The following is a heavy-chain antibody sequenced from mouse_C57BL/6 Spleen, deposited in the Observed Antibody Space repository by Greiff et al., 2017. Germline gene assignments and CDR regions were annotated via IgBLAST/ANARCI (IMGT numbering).Heavy chain of an antibody. CDR1: GYAFTNYL. Sequence: QVHVKQSGAELVRPGTSVKVSCKASGYAFTNYLIEWVKQRPGQGLEWIGVINPGSGGTNYNEKFKGKATLTADKSSSTAYMQLSSLTSEDSAVYFCARVEDGYFYAMDYWGQGTSVTVSS. D-gene: IGHD2-3*01. V-gene: IGHV1-54*01. J-gene: IGHJ4*01. CDR3: ARVEDGYFYAMDY. CDR2: INPGSGGT.